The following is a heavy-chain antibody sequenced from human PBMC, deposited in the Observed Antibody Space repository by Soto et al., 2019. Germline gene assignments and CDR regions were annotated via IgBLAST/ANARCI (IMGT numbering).Heavy chain of an antibody. V-gene: IGHV4-34*01. CDR1: SGSLGGHY. J-gene: IGHJ6*02. D-gene: IGHD5-18*01. CDR2: IHPSGST. CDR3: ARGKPSGYRFGPRNFFYYGLDV. Sequence: PSETLSLTCAVFSGSLGGHYWAWIRQSPEKGLEWIGEIHPSGSTDYNPSLKSRLTLSFDTSKNQFSLKVASVTAADTAVYFYARGKPSGYRFGPRNFFYYGLDVWGPGTTVTVSS.